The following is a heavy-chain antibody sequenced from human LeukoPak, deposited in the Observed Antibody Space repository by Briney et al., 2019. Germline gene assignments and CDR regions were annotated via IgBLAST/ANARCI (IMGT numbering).Heavy chain of an antibody. V-gene: IGHV3-74*01. D-gene: IGHD5-12*01. Sequence: GGSLRLSCVLSGFTFTSAPMNWVRQTPGKGLEWVSRINSDGSSTSYADSVKGRFIISRDNAKNTLYLQMNSLRAEDTAVYYCASLRGVVATTYYYYYYYMDVWGKGTTVTVSS. CDR3: ASLRGVVATTYYYYYYYMDV. CDR2: INSDGSST. J-gene: IGHJ6*03. CDR1: GFTFTSAP.